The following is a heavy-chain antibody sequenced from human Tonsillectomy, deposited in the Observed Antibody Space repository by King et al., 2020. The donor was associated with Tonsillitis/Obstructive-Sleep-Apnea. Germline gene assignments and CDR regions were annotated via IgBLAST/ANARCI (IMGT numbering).Heavy chain of an antibody. CDR3: ARSGYSCGWPYWYFDV. CDR2: IDPSDSYT. D-gene: IGHD6-19*01. V-gene: IGHV5-10-1*03. CDR1: GYSFISKW. J-gene: IGHJ2*01. Sequence: QLVQSGAEVQKPGEALRISCQGSGYSFISKWISWVRQMPGKGLEWMGRIDPSDSYTNYRPSFQGHVTIPVDKYISTAYLHWSSLRASDTAIYFCARSGYSCGWPYWYFDVWGRGTVVTVSS.